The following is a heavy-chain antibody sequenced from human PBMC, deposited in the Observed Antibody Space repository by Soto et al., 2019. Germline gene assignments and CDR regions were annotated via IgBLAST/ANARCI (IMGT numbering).Heavy chain of an antibody. CDR3: ARSHYYYYYMDV. V-gene: IGHV1-8*02. Sequence: ASVKLSCMASGYTFTSYDMHCVPQATGQGLEWMGGMNPNGGNTGYAQKFQGRVTMTRNTSISTVYMELSSLRSEDTAVYYCARSHYYYYYMDVWGKGTTVTVSS. CDR1: GYTFTSYD. J-gene: IGHJ6*03. CDR2: MNPNGGNT.